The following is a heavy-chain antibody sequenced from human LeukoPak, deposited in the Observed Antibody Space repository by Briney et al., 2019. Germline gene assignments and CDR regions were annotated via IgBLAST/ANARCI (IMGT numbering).Heavy chain of an antibody. D-gene: IGHD4-23*01. CDR3: ARSYYGGQYYFDY. Sequence: SETLSLTYTVSGGSISSYYWSWIRQPPGKGLEWIGYIYYSGSTNYNPSLKSRVTISVDTSKNQFSLKLSSVTAADTAVYYCARSYYGGQYYFDYWGQGTLVTVSS. CDR2: IYYSGST. J-gene: IGHJ4*02. CDR1: GGSISSYY. V-gene: IGHV4-59*01.